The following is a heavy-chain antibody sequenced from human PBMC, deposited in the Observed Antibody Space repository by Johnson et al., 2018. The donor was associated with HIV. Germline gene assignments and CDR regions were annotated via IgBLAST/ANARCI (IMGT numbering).Heavy chain of an antibody. D-gene: IGHD5-12*01. CDR3: ARESTIGAGLDAFDI. J-gene: IGHJ3*02. CDR2: IKQDGSEK. CDR1: GFTFSSYW. V-gene: IGHV3-7*05. Sequence: GLVQPGGSLGLSCAASGFTFSSYWMSWVRQAPGKGLEWVANIKQDGSEKYYVDSVKGRFTISRDNAKNSLYLQMNSLRAEDTAVYYCARESTIGAGLDAFDIWGQGTMVTVSS.